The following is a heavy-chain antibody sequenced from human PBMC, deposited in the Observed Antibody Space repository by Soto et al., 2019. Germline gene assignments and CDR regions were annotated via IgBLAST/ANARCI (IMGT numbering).Heavy chain of an antibody. D-gene: IGHD5-12*01. Sequence: SETLSLTCTVSGDSISSYSWGWIRQVAGKGLEWIGRLYTSGSTKYSPSLKSRVTMSVDASKNQFSMRLSSVTAADTAVYYGCGYSDYDSYLLAVWGQRTKVTVSS. CDR1: GDSISSYS. J-gene: IGHJ6*02. V-gene: IGHV4-4*07. CDR2: LYTSGST. CDR3: CGYSDYDSYLLAV.